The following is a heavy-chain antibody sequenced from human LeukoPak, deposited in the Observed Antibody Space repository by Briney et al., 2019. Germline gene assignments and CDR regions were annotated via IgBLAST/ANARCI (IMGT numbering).Heavy chain of an antibody. CDR2: INHSGST. Sequence: SETLSLTCAVYGGSFSGYYWSWIRQPPGKGLEWIGEINHSGSTNYNPSLKSRVTISVDTSKNQFSLKLSSVTAAVTAVYYCARGQRRNIVVVPAAMRAFDYWGQGTLVTVSS. CDR3: ARGQRRNIVVVPAAMRAFDY. J-gene: IGHJ4*02. D-gene: IGHD2-2*01. V-gene: IGHV4-34*01. CDR1: GGSFSGYY.